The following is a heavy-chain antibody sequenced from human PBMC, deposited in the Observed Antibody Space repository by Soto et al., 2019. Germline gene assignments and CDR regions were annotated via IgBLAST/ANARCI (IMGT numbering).Heavy chain of an antibody. CDR2: ISWNSGNI. D-gene: IGHD4-17*01. CDR1: GFTFNDYA. CDR3: AIFRTVTTPFDY. Sequence: EVQLVESGGDLVQPGRSLRLSCAASGFTFNDYAIHWVRQAPGKGLEWVSGISWNSGNIGYADSVKGRFTISRDNAKNSLYLQMNSLRAEDTALYYCAIFRTVTTPFDYWGQGTLVTVSS. V-gene: IGHV3-9*01. J-gene: IGHJ4*02.